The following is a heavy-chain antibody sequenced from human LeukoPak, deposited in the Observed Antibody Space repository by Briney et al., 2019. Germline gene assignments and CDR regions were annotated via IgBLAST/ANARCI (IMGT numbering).Heavy chain of an antibody. CDR2: IYSGGT. V-gene: IGHV3-53*01. CDR3: ARGPAGYN. CDR1: GFTVSSNH. J-gene: IGHJ4*02. Sequence: GGSLRLSCAASGFTVSSNHMSWVRQAPGKGLEWVSVIYSGGTDYADSVKGRFTISRDNLKNTLYLQMNSLRAEDTAVYYCARGPAGYNWGQGTLVTFSS. D-gene: IGHD1-1*01.